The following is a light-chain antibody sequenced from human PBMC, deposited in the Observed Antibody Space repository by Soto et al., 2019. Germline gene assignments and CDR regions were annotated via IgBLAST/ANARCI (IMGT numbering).Light chain of an antibody. CDR2: AAS. CDR1: QGISSY. V-gene: IGKV1-9*01. CDR3: QQLNDYPIT. J-gene: IGKJ5*01. Sequence: IPLTQSPSSLSASVGDRVTITCRASQGISSYLGWYQQKPGKAPKLLIYAASTLQSGVPSRFSGSGSGTDFTLTISSLQPEDFATYYCQQLNDYPITFGQGTRLEIK.